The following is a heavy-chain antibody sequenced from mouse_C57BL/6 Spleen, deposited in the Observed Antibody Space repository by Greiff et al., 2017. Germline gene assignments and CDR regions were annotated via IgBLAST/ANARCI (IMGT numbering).Heavy chain of an antibody. CDR3: ARVGYGSGYGY. CDR2: IYPGDGDT. D-gene: IGHD1-1*01. J-gene: IGHJ2*01. Sequence: QVQLKESGAELVKPGASVKISCKASGYAFSSYWMNWVKQRPGKGLEWIGKIYPGDGDTNYNGKFKGKATLTADKSSSTAYMQLSSLTSEDSAVYFCARVGYGSGYGYWGQGTTLTVSS. V-gene: IGHV1-80*01. CDR1: GYAFSSYW.